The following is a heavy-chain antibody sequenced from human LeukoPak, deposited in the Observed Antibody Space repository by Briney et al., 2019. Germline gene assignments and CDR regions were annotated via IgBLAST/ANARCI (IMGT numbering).Heavy chain of an antibody. D-gene: IGHD1-26*01. V-gene: IGHV3-74*03. Sequence: GGSLRDSRAAPGFTFSRYWMHWVRQAPGKGLMWVSRISPDGSTTLYADSVKGRFTISRDNAKNTLYLQMNSLGAEDTAVYYCTTVLSSNRYYLFDYWGQGTLVTVSS. CDR1: GFTFSRYW. CDR3: TTVLSSNRYYLFDY. CDR2: ISPDGSTT. J-gene: IGHJ4*02.